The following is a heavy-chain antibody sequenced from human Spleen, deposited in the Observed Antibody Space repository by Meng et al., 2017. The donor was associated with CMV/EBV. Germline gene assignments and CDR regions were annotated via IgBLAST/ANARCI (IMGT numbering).Heavy chain of an antibody. Sequence: ASVKVSCKASGYTFTDHYFHWVRQAPGQGLEWMGWIYPNSGGTHYAQKFQGRLTVTTDMSISTGYMELSSLGSDDTAVYYCARDQRVTVFGVVVRRYGLDAWGQGTTVTVSS. CDR3: ARDQRVTVFGVVVRRYGLDA. J-gene: IGHJ6*02. CDR1: GYTFTDHY. V-gene: IGHV1-2*02. CDR2: IYPNSGGT. D-gene: IGHD3-3*01.